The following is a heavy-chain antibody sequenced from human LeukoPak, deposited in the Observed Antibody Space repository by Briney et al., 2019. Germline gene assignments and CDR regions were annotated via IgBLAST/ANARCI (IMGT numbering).Heavy chain of an antibody. CDR3: TTDQGYYDSSGYYFGSDWFDP. J-gene: IGHJ5*02. V-gene: IGHV3-15*01. Sequence: AGGSLRLSCAASGFTFSNAWMSWVRQAPGKGLEWVGRIKSKTDGGTTGHAAPVKGRFTISRDDSKNTLYLQMNSLKTEDTAVYYCTTDQGYYDSSGYYFGSDWFDPWGQGTLVTVSS. CDR2: IKSKTDGGTT. CDR1: GFTFSNAW. D-gene: IGHD3-22*01.